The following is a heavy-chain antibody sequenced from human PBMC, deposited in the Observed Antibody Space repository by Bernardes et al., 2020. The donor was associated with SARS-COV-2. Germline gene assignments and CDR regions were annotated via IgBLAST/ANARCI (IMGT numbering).Heavy chain of an antibody. CDR3: TTGAEIYYDSSGFSYYFDF. Sequence: GGSLRLSCAASGFTFSNAWMNWVRQAPGKGLEWVGHIKRKTDGGTTDYAAPVKGRFTISGDDSKNTMYLQMNSLKTEDTAVYYCTTGAEIYYDSSGFSYYFDFWGQGTLVIVSS. D-gene: IGHD3-22*01. V-gene: IGHV3-15*07. CDR2: IKRKTDGGTT. CDR1: GFTFSNAW. J-gene: IGHJ4*02.